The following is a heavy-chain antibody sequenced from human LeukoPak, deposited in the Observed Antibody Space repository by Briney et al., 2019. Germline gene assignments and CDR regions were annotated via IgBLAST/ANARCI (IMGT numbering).Heavy chain of an antibody. CDR1: GGSISSYY. CDR2: IYYSGST. Sequence: SETPSLTCTVSGGSISSYYWSWIRQPPGKGLEWIGYIYYSGSTNYNPSLKSRVTISVDTSKNQFSLKLSSVTAADTAVYYCARYYDSSGYSFDYWGQGTLVTVSS. D-gene: IGHD3-22*01. V-gene: IGHV4-59*01. CDR3: ARYYDSSGYSFDY. J-gene: IGHJ4*02.